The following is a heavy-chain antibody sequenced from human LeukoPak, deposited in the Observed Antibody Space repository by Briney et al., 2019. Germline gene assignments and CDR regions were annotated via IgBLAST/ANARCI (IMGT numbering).Heavy chain of an antibody. J-gene: IGHJ4*02. CDR3: ARQGGGPYSGSPFDY. CDR2: INVGNGNT. Sequence: ASVKVSCKASGYTFTGYYIHWVRQAPGQGLEWMGWINVGNGNTKYSQKFQDRVTITRDTPASTAYMALSSLTSDDTAVYYCARQGGGPYSGSPFDYWGQGTLVTVSS. CDR1: GYTFTGYY. D-gene: IGHD1-26*01. V-gene: IGHV1-3*01.